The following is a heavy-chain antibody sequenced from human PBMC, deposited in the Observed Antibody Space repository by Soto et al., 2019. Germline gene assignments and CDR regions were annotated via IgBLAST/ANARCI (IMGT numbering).Heavy chain of an antibody. CDR3: ARVYSRNWFDP. J-gene: IGHJ5*02. CDR2: IYYSGST. CDR1: GGSVRDGSYY. V-gene: IGHV4-30-4*01. D-gene: IGHD6-13*01. Sequence: PSETLSLTCTVSGGSVRDGSYYWSWIRQPPGKGLEWIGYIYYSGSTYYNPSLKSRVTISVDTSKNQFSLKLSSVTAADTAVYYCARVYSRNWFDPWGQGTLVTVSS.